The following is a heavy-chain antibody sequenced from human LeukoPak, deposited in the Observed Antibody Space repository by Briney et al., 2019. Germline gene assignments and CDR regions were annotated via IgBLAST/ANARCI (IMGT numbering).Heavy chain of an antibody. Sequence: PGGSLRLSCAASWFAFNTYTLHWVGQGPGKGLDWVAVISFDGSNKYYADSVKGRFTISRDNSKNTLYLQMNSLGAEDTALYYCAKDRHGDYGLGALDIWGQGTLLTVSS. CDR2: ISFDGSNK. V-gene: IGHV3-30*04. CDR3: AKDRHGDYGLGALDI. D-gene: IGHD4-17*01. CDR1: WFAFNTYT. J-gene: IGHJ4*02.